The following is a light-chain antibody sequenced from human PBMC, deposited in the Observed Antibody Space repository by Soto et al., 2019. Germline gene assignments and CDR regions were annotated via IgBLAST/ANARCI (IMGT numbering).Light chain of an antibody. CDR3: QQVDSYPIT. Sequence: DIQLTQSPSFLSASVGDRVTVTCRSSQDISSYLAWYQQKPGKAPKVLIYGAYTLQSGVPARFGGSGSGTAFTLTSSSLQPEDSATYFCQQVDSYPITFGGGTKVEIK. CDR1: QDISSY. J-gene: IGKJ4*01. CDR2: GAY. V-gene: IGKV1-9*01.